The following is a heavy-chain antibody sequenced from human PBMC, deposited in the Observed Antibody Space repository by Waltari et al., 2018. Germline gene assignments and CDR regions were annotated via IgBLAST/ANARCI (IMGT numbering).Heavy chain of an antibody. V-gene: IGHV3-30*03. CDR1: GFSFSYYG. CDR3: ATTGYTYGYNYFYMDA. D-gene: IGHD5-18*01. J-gene: IGHJ6*03. Sequence: QVQLVESGGGVVQPGRPLRLSCAASGFSFSYYGMHWVRQAPGRGLGWVAFMANDGNSKYYGDSVKGRFTISRDNSKNTLYLQMNSLRAEDTAVYYCATTGYTYGYNYFYMDAWGKGTTVTVSS. CDR2: MANDGNSK.